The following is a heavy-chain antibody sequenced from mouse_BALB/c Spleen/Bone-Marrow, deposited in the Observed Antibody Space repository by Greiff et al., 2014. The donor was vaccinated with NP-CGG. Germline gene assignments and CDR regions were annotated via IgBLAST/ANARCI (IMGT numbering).Heavy chain of an antibody. J-gene: IGHJ4*01. CDR3: ARNPYGNYAMDY. D-gene: IGHD2-10*02. Sequence: QVQLKESGPGLVAPSQSLSITCTVSGFSLTSYGVHWVRQPPGKGLEWLGVIWSDGNTTYNSALKSRLSISKDNSKSQVFLKMNGLQTDDTAMYYCARNPYGNYAMDYWGQGTSVTVSS. CDR1: GFSLTSYG. V-gene: IGHV2-6*02. CDR2: IWSDGNT.